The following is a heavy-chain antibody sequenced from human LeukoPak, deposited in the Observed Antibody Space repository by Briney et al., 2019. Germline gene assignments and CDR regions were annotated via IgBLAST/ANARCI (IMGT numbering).Heavy chain of an antibody. J-gene: IGHJ4*02. CDR3: ARDTYYDFWSGYYSGGLDY. V-gene: IGHV3-11*04. CDR2: ISSSGSTI. Sequence: GGSLRLSCAASGFTFSDHYMDWVRQAPGKGLEWVSYISSSGSTIYYADSVKGRFTISRDNAKNSLYLQMNSLRAEDTAVYYCARDTYYDFWSGYYSGGLDYWGQGTLVTVSS. D-gene: IGHD3-3*01. CDR1: GFTFSDHY.